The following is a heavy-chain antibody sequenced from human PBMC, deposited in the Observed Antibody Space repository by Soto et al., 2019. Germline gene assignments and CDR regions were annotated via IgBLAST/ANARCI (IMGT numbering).Heavy chain of an antibody. Sequence: SETLSLTCTASGGSISSSSYYWGWIRQPPGKGLEWIGSIFYSGSTYYNPSLKSRVTISVDTSKNQFSLKLSSVTAADTAVYYCARAVTMVRGVITPYYYYGMDVWGKGTTVTV. CDR1: GGSISSSSYY. V-gene: IGHV4-39*01. J-gene: IGHJ6*04. CDR3: ARAVTMVRGVITPYYYYGMDV. D-gene: IGHD3-10*01. CDR2: IFYSGST.